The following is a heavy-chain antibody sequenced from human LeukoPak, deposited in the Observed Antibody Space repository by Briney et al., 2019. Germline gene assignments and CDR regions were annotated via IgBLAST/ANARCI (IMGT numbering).Heavy chain of an antibody. Sequence: PGGSLRLSCAASGFTFSTYTLSWVRQAPGKGLEWVSYISSSSTYIYYADSVKGRFTISRDNAKSSLYLQMNSLRAEDTAVYYCARERSPKCSGGSCYLDCWGQGTLVTVSS. D-gene: IGHD2-15*01. CDR1: GFTFSTYT. V-gene: IGHV3-21*01. J-gene: IGHJ4*02. CDR3: ARERSPKCSGGSCYLDC. CDR2: ISSSSTYI.